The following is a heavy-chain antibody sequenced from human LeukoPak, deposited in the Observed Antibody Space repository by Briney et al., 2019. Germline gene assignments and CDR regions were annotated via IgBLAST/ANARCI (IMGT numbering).Heavy chain of an antibody. J-gene: IGHJ4*02. CDR3: ARAGQEGYSSRWYPFDY. CDR1: GFTFNSYV. CDR2: ISSRGGTI. V-gene: IGHV3-48*03. Sequence: PGGSLGLSCAASGFTFNSYVMSWVRQAPGKGLEWVSYISSRGGTIYYADSLKGRFTISRDNAKNSLYLQMNSLRAEDTAVYYCARAGQEGYSSRWYPFDYWGQGTLVTVSS. D-gene: IGHD6-13*01.